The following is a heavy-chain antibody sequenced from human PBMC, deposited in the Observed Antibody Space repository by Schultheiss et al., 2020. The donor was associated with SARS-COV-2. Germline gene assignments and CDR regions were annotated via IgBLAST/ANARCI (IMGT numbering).Heavy chain of an antibody. CDR2: ISHIGRP. Sequence: SQTLSLTCTVSGGSINPYYWSWIRQSPEKGLECIGYISHIGRPDYNPSLKSRVTISLDTSKNQFSLKVTSLTAADTAMYYCARRGFAWFFDLWGRGTLVTVSS. J-gene: IGHJ2*01. CDR1: GGSINPYY. CDR3: ARRGFAWFFDL. V-gene: IGHV4-59*08.